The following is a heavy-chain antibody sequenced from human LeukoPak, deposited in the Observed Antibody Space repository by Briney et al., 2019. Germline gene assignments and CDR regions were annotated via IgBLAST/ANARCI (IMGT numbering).Heavy chain of an antibody. CDR2: IYYNGNT. CDR3: ARLYEDWFDL. V-gene: IGHV4-59*08. CDR1: SLPSHFYY. Sequence: FLTYPVPSLPSHFYYRSWYRQPPRQGLEWIGYIYYNGNTNHNPSLKSRVTISIDTSKNQFSLKLSSVTAADTAVYYCARLYEDWFDLWGQGTLVTVSS. D-gene: IGHD2-8*01. J-gene: IGHJ5*02.